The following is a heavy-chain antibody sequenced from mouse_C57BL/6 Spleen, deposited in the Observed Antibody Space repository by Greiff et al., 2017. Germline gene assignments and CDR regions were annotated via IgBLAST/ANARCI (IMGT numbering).Heavy chain of an antibody. J-gene: IGHJ1*03. CDR3: ARSGLLRGGYFDV. D-gene: IGHD1-1*01. CDR2: INPYNGDT. Sequence: EVQLQQSGPELVKPGDSVKISCKASGYSFTGYFMNWVMQSHGKSLEWIGRINPYNGDTFYNQKFKGKATLTVDKSSSTAHMELRSLTSEDSAVYYCARSGLLRGGYFDVWGTGTTVTVSS. V-gene: IGHV1-20*01. CDR1: GYSFTGYF.